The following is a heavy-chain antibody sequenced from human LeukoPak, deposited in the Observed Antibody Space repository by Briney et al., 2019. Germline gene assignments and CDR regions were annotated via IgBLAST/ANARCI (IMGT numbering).Heavy chain of an antibody. CDR1: GGSIRSSSHY. J-gene: IGHJ4*02. CDR2: IYHSGTT. V-gene: IGHV4-39*07. D-gene: IGHD6-13*01. CDR3: ARGRRVYFDY. Sequence: SETLSLTCTVSGGSIRSSSHYWGWIRQPPGEGLEWIGIIYHSGTTYYNASLKSRVTISVDTSKNQFSLKLSSVTAADTAVYYCARGRRVYFDYWGQGTLVTVSS.